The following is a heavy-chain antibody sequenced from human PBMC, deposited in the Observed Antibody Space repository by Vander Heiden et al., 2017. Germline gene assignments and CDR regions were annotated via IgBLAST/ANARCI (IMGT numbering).Heavy chain of an antibody. V-gene: IGHV3-48*01. CDR3: ARRVVGAPRAFDI. CDR2: IGTSSSNI. D-gene: IGHD1-26*01. CDR1: GFTFSSYS. J-gene: IGHJ3*02. Sequence: EVQLVESGGGLVQPGGALRLSFPSSGFTFSSYSMNWVRQAPGKGLEWVSYIGTSSSNIYYADSVKGRFTISRDNAKNSLYLQMNSLRAEDTAVYYCARRVVGAPRAFDIWGQGTMVTVSS.